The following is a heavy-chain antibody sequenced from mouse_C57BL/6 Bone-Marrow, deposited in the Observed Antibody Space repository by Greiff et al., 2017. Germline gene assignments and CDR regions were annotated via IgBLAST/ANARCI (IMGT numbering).Heavy chain of an antibody. Sequence: VQLQQSGPELVKPGASVKISCKASGYTFTDYNMDWVKQRHGKRLEWIGDINPNNGGTNYNQKFKGKATLTEDKSSSTAYMELRSLTSEYAAVYSCARLALTAYFCCWGQGTTLTVSS. CDR1: GYTFTDYN. V-gene: IGHV1-18*01. CDR3: ARLALTAYFCC. CDR2: INPNNGGT. D-gene: IGHD4-1*01. J-gene: IGHJ2*01.